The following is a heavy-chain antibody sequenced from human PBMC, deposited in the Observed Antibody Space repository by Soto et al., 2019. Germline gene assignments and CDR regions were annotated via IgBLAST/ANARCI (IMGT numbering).Heavy chain of an antibody. CDR2: ISGYNGNT. V-gene: IGHV1-18*01. CDR1: GYTFTNYG. J-gene: IGHJ4*02. CDR3: AREGQLGY. D-gene: IGHD6-6*01. Sequence: PGASVKVSCKASGYTFTNYGFSWVRQAPGQGLEWMGWISGYNGNTNYAERLQGRVTMTTDTSTSTAYMELKSLRYDDTAVYYCAREGQLGYWGQGTPVTVSS.